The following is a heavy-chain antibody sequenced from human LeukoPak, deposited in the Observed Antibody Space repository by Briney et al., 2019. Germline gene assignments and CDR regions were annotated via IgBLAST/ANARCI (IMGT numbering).Heavy chain of an antibody. Sequence: GGSLRLSCAASGFNFNKYWMHWAGQPPGKGRVWVSRINGDGTTTSYADSVKGGFTMSRDNAKNTLYLQMSGLRAEDTAVYYCATGNYYDSRGYYTFGHWGQGTLVTVSS. CDR2: INGDGTTT. CDR3: ATGNYYDSRGYYTFGH. J-gene: IGHJ4*02. V-gene: IGHV3-74*01. D-gene: IGHD3-22*01. CDR1: GFNFNKYW.